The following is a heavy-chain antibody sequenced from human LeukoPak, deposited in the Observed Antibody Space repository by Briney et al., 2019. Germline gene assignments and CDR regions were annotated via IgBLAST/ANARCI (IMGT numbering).Heavy chain of an antibody. CDR3: ATARAYCGGDCNPWGMDV. V-gene: IGHV1-24*01. J-gene: IGHJ6*02. Sequence: ASVKVSRKVSGYTLTELSMHWVRQAPGKGLEWMGGFDPEDGETIYAQKFQGRVTMTEDTSTDTAYMELSSLRSEDTAVYYCATARAYCGGDCNPWGMDVWGQGTTVTVSS. CDR1: GYTLTELS. D-gene: IGHD2-21*02. CDR2: FDPEDGET.